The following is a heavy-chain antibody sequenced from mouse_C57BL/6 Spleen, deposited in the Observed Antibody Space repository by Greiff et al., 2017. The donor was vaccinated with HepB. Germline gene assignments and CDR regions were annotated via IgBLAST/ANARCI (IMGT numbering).Heavy chain of an antibody. D-gene: IGHD1-3*01. Sequence: VKLMESGAELAKPGASVKISCKASGYAFSSYWMNWVKQRPGKGLEWIGQIYPGDGDTNYNGKFKGKATLTADKSSSTAYMQLSSLTSEDSAVYFCARKSGNGYFDVWGTGTTVTVSS. CDR3: ARKSGNGYFDV. CDR1: GYAFSSYW. J-gene: IGHJ1*03. V-gene: IGHV1-80*01. CDR2: IYPGDGDT.